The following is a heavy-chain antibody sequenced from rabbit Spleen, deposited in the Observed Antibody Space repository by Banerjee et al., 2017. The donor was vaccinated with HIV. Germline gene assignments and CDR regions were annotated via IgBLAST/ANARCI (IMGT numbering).Heavy chain of an antibody. Sequence: QEQLEESGGGLVKPEGSLTLTCTASGFSFSSSDYMCWVRQAPGKGLEWIACIYGGWSGSTYFAAWAKGRFTISKTSSTTVTLQMTSLTAADTATYFCARDAAGREDFNLWGPGTLVTVS. CDR1: GFSFSSSDY. CDR2: IYGGWSGST. J-gene: IGHJ4*01. V-gene: IGHV1S45*01. CDR3: ARDAAGREDFNL. D-gene: IGHD4-2*01.